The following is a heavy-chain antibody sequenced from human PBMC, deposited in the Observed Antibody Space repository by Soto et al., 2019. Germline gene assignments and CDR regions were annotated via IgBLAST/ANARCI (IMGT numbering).Heavy chain of an antibody. CDR1: GGSFSGYY. D-gene: IGHD6-13*01. V-gene: IGHV4-34*01. J-gene: IGHJ4*02. CDR2: INHSGST. CDR3: ARGLIAAAGTVPYFDY. Sequence: ASETLSLTCAVYGGSFSGYYWSWIRQPPGKGLEWIGEINHSGSTNYNPSLKSRVTISVDTSKNQFSLKLSSVTAADTAVYYCARGLIAAAGTVPYFDYWGQGTLVTVSS.